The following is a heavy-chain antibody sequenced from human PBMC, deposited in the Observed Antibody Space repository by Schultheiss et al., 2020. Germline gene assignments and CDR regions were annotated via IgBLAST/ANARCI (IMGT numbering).Heavy chain of an antibody. CDR2: ICHCGST. J-gene: IGHJ5*01. CDR3: ASLRLGPTGRENWFDS. V-gene: IGHV4-39*02. Sequence: GSLRLSCTVSGGSISSSSYYWGWIRQPPGKGLEWIGTICHCGSTYYNPSLSSRVTIALDTSKSHFSLRLRSVTSADTAVYYCASLRLGPTGRENWFDSWGQGTLVTVSS. CDR1: GGSISSSSYY. D-gene: IGHD2-8*02.